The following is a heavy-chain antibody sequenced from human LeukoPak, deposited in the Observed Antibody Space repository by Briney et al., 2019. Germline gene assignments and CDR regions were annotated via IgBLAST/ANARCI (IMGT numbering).Heavy chain of an antibody. V-gene: IGHV4-59*02. CDR1: GDSVSSYY. CDR2: VHYSGSS. CDR3: ARGSTGQYDP. J-gene: IGHJ5*02. D-gene: IGHD1-14*01. Sequence: SETLSLTXSVSGDSVSSYYWSWLRQSPGKGLEWIGYVHYSGSSNSNPSLKSRVTTSVDTSRNQFSLKLSSVTAADTAVYYCARGSTGQYDPWGQGILVTVSS.